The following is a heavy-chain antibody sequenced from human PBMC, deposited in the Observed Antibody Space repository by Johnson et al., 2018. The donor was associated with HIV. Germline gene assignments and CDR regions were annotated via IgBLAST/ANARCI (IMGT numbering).Heavy chain of an antibody. CDR3: ARHRGVYPTSPGGVGAFDF. CDR1: GFTVSSNY. J-gene: IGHJ3*01. D-gene: IGHD1-26*01. Sequence: QMQLVESGGGLVQPGGSLRLSCAASGFTVSSNYMSWVRQAPGKGLEWVAVIWYDGSNKYYADSVKGRFTISRDNSKNTLYLQMNSLRAEDTAVYYCARHRGVYPTSPGGVGAFDFWGPGTMVTVSS. V-gene: IGHV3-33*08. CDR2: IWYDGSNK.